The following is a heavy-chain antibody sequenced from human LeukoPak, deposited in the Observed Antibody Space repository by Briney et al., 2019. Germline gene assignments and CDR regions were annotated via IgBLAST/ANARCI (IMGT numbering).Heavy chain of an antibody. CDR2: ISAYNGNT. V-gene: IGHV1-18*01. J-gene: IGHJ4*02. D-gene: IGHD2-15*01. CDR1: GYTFTSYG. Sequence: ASVKVSCKASGYTFTSYGISWVRQAPGQGLEWMGWISAYNGNTNYAQKLQGRVTMTTDTSTSTAYMELRSLRSDDTAVYYCARLDIVAIVGATGFDYWGQGTLVTVSS. CDR3: ARLDIVAIVGATGFDY.